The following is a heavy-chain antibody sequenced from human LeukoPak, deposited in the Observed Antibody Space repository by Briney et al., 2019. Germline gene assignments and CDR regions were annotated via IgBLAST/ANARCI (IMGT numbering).Heavy chain of an antibody. CDR2: INHSGST. CDR1: GITLSNYG. D-gene: IGHD3-9*01. J-gene: IGHJ4*02. CDR3: ARGYYDILTGYSLDY. Sequence: GSLRLSCAVSGITLSNYGMSWIRQPPGKGLEWIGEINHSGSTNYNPSLKSRVTISVDTSKNQFSLKLSSVTAADTAVYYCARGYYDILTGYSLDYWGQGTLVTVSS. V-gene: IGHV4-34*01.